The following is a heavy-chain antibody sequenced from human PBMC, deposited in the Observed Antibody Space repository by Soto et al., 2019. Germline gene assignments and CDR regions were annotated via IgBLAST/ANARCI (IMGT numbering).Heavy chain of an antibody. CDR1: GGSFSGCY. Sequence: QVQLQQWGAGLLKPSETLSLTCDVYGGSFSGCYWSWIRQPPGKGMEWIGEINHSGSTNYNPSLKSRVTISVDTSKNQFSLKLSSVTAADTAVYYCARIKRVPHQETVAGYKVDYYGMDVWGQGTTVTVSS. V-gene: IGHV4-34*01. J-gene: IGHJ6*02. CDR3: ARIKRVPHQETVAGYKVDYYGMDV. CDR2: INHSGST. D-gene: IGHD6-19*01.